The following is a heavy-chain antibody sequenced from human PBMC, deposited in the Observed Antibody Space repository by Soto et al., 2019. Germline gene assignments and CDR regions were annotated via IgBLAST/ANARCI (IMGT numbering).Heavy chain of an antibody. CDR3: AREVGYGDFTAALLD. Sequence: VHLMQSGAEVQKPGSSVKFSCKASGGTFSSHSINWVRQAPGQGLEWMGGVISLFGTANYAHNFKGRVTLTAAQSTITAYLELNSLRSDDTAGYYCAREVGYGDFTAALLDWGQGTLVTVSS. D-gene: IGHD4-17*01. J-gene: IGHJ4*02. CDR2: VISLFGTA. CDR1: GGTFSSHS. V-gene: IGHV1-69*01.